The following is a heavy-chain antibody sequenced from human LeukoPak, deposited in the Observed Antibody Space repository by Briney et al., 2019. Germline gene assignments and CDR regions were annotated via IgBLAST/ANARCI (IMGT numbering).Heavy chain of an antibody. V-gene: IGHV3-48*01. CDR2: ISSSSSTI. CDR3: AKGTVRYYFDY. D-gene: IGHD4-11*01. Sequence: GGSLRLSCAASGFTFSSYSINWVRQAPGKGLEWVSCISSSSSTIYYADSVKGRFTISRDNSKNTLYLQMDSLRVEDTAVYYCAKGTVRYYFDYWGQGTLVTVSS. CDR1: GFTFSSYS. J-gene: IGHJ4*02.